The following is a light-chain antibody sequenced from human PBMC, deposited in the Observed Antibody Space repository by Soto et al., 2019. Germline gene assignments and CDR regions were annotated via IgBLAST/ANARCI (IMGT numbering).Light chain of an antibody. CDR3: QSSDSSGTYWV. V-gene: IGLV3-25*02. CDR2: KET. CDR1: SLTKPH. Sequence: SYELTQPPSLSVSPGQTARITCSGDSLTKPHAYWYQQKPGQAPVLLIYKETERPSGIPERFSGSTSGTTVTLTIDAVQAVDEADYYCQSSDSSGTYWVFGGGTKLPS. J-gene: IGLJ3*02.